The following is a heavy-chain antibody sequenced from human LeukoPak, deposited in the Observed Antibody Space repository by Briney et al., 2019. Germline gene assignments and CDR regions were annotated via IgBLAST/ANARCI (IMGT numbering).Heavy chain of an antibody. Sequence: SETLSVTCTVSGGSISSYYWSWIRQPPGKGLEWIGYMYYSGSTNYNPSLKSRVTISVDTSKNQFSLKLSSVTAADTAVYYCAREDYSYGLDYWGQGTLVTVSS. D-gene: IGHD5-18*01. V-gene: IGHV4-59*01. CDR2: MYYSGST. CDR3: AREDYSYGLDY. J-gene: IGHJ4*02. CDR1: GGSISSYY.